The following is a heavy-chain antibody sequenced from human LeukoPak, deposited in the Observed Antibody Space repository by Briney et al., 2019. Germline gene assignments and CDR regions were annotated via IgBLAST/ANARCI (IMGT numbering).Heavy chain of an antibody. CDR3: VRMFSGPLDY. CDR2: INPDGTST. V-gene: IGHV3-74*01. Sequence: PGGSLRLSCAASGFTFSSSWMHWVRQAPGKGLVWVSRINPDGTSTSYADSVKGRFTISRDDAKNTLYLQMNSLRTEDTAVYYCVRMFSGPLDYWGQGTPVTVS. D-gene: IGHD3-10*02. J-gene: IGHJ4*02. CDR1: GFTFSSSW.